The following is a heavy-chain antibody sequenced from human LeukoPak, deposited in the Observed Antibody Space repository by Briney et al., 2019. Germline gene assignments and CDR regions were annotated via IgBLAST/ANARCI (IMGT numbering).Heavy chain of an antibody. V-gene: IGHV3-23*01. CDR2: ISGSGGST. D-gene: IGHD4-17*01. J-gene: IGHJ4*02. CDR3: AKADYGDHDY. CDR1: GFTFSSYA. Sequence: GGSLRLSCAASGFTFSSYAMSWVRQAPGKGLEWVSAISGSGGSTHYADSVKGRFTISRDNSKNTLYLQMNSLRAEDTAIYYCAKADYGDHDYWGQGTLVTVSS.